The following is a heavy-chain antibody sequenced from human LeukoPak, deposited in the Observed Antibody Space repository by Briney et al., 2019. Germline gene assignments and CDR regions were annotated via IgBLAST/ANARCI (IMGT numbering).Heavy chain of an antibody. J-gene: IGHJ4*02. Sequence: GGSLRLSCAASGFTFSSYSMNWVRQAPGKGLEWVSYISSSSSTIYYADSVKGRFTISRDNAKNSLYLQMNGLRAEDTAVYYCARDPGAYFDYWGQGTLVTVSS. CDR3: ARDPGAYFDY. CDR1: GFTFSSYS. V-gene: IGHV3-48*04. D-gene: IGHD3-10*01. CDR2: ISSSSSTI.